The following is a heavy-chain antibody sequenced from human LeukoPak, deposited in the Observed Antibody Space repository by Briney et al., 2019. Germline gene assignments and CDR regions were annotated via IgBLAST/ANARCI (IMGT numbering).Heavy chain of an antibody. Sequence: GASVKVSCKASGYTFTSYAMNWVRQAPGQGLEWMGWINTNTGNPTYAQGFTGRFVFSLDTSVSTACLQISSLKAEDTAVYYCARVGLNYYYYYGMDVWGQGTTVTVSS. V-gene: IGHV7-4-1*02. D-gene: IGHD3-16*01. CDR1: GYTFTSYA. CDR3: ARVGLNYYYYYGMDV. CDR2: INTNTGNP. J-gene: IGHJ6*02.